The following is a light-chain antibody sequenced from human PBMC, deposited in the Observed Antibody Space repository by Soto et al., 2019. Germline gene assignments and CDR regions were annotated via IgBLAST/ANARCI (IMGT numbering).Light chain of an antibody. V-gene: IGLV1-40*01. CDR2: GNS. CDR1: SSNIGAGYD. J-gene: IGLJ2*01. Sequence: QPVLTQPPSVSGAPGQRVTISCTGSSSNIGAGYDVHWYQQLPGTAPKLLIYGNSNRPSGVPDRFSGSKSGTSASQAITGLQAEDEADYYCQSYDSSLSGYVVFGGGTKLTVL. CDR3: QSYDSSLSGYVV.